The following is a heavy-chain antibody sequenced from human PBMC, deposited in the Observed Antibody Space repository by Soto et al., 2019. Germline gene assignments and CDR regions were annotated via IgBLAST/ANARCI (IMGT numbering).Heavy chain of an antibody. CDR1: GFTFSNYA. CDR2: ISYDGSDK. Sequence: QVHLVEPGGGVVQPGRSLRLSCAASGFTFSNYAMHWVRQAPGKGLEWVAVISYDGSDKYNANSVKGRFTISRDNSKNTLYLQMNSLRAEDTAVYYCARDTGPNGYNYYYFGMDVWGQGTTVTVSS. D-gene: IGHD5-18*01. CDR3: ARDTGPNGYNYYYFGMDV. J-gene: IGHJ6*02. V-gene: IGHV3-30-3*01.